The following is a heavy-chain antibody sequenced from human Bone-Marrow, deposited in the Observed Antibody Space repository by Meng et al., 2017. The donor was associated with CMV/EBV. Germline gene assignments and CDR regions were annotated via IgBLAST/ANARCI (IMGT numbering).Heavy chain of an antibody. CDR1: GYTFTSYY. CDR3: ARGGEIAAAGTRWFDP. CDR2: INPSGGST. V-gene: IGHV1-46*01. Sequence: ASVKVSCKASGYTFTSYYMHWVRQAPGQGLEWMGIINPSGGSTSYAQKFQGRVTMTGDTSTSTVYMELSSLRSEDTAVYYCARGGEIAAAGTRWFDPWGQGTLVTVSS. D-gene: IGHD6-13*01. J-gene: IGHJ5*02.